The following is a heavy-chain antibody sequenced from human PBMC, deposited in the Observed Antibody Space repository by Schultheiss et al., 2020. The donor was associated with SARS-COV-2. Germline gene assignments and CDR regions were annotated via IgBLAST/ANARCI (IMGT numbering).Heavy chain of an antibody. Sequence: GGSLRLSCAASGFTFSSYAMSWVRQAPGKGLEWVSAISGSGGSTYYADSVKGRFTISRDNSKNTLYLQMDSLRGEDTAVYSCAREEGVPGDSSMDVWGQGTTVTVSS. J-gene: IGHJ6*02. CDR1: GFTFSSYA. V-gene: IGHV3-23*01. CDR3: AREEGVPGDSSMDV. D-gene: IGHD5-18*01. CDR2: ISGSGGST.